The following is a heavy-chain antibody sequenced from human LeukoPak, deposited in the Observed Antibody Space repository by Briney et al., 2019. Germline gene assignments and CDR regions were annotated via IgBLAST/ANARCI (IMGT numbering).Heavy chain of an antibody. CDR3: ATQPQAAAVDGMDV. J-gene: IGHJ6*02. Sequence: GRSLRLSCAASGFTFSSYGMHWVRQAPGKGLEWVAVISYDGSNKYYADSVKGRFTISRDNSKNTLYLQMNSLRAEDTAVYYCATQPQAAAVDGMDVWGQGTTVTVSS. V-gene: IGHV3-30-3*01. D-gene: IGHD6-13*01. CDR1: GFTFSSYG. CDR2: ISYDGSNK.